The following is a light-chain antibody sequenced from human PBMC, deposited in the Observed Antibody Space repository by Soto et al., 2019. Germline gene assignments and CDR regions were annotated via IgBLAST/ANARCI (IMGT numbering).Light chain of an antibody. CDR3: PLSNDLPRP. CDR2: GAS. V-gene: IGKV3-15*01. Sequence: ASLACGASQSVSRNLAWYQQKPGQAPRLLIYGASTRATGIPARFSGSGSGTGHTITVCCLQTEDFALYYCPLSNDLPRPFSQGTKVDIK. CDR1: QSVSRN. J-gene: IGKJ1*01.